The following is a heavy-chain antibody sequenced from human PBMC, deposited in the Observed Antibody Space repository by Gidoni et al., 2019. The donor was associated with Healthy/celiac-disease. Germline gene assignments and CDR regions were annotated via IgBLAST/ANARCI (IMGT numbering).Heavy chain of an antibody. Sequence: EVQLVESGGGLVQPGGSLRLSCAASGFTFSSYWMSWVRQAPGKGLEWVANIKQDGSEKYYVDSVKGRFTISRDNAKNSLYLQMNSLRAEDTAVYYCARARVEWLLSTSTYWYFDLWGRGTLVTVSS. CDR1: GFTFSSYW. J-gene: IGHJ2*01. V-gene: IGHV3-7*01. D-gene: IGHD3-3*01. CDR3: ARARVEWLLSTSTYWYFDL. CDR2: IKQDGSEK.